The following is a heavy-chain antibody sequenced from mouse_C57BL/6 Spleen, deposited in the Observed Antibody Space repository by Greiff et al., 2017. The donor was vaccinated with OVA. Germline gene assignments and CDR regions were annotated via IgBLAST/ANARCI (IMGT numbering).Heavy chain of an antibody. CDR3: ARYPWAYAMDY. CDR2: ISSGSSTI. Sequence: VQLKQSGGGLVKPGGSLKLSCAASGFTFSDYGMNWVRQAPEKGLEWVAYISSGSSTIYYADKVKGRFTISRDNAKNTLFLQMTSLRSEDTAMYYCARYPWAYAMDYWGQGTSVTVSS. D-gene: IGHD4-1*01. J-gene: IGHJ4*01. CDR1: GFTFSDYG. V-gene: IGHV5-17*01.